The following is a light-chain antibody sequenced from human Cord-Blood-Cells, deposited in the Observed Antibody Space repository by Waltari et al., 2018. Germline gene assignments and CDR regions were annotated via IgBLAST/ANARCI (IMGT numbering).Light chain of an antibody. V-gene: IGLV2-18*02. CDR3: SSYTSSSNYV. J-gene: IGLJ1*01. Sequence: QSALTQPPSVSGSPGQSVTISCTGTSSDVGSYNRVSWYQQPPGTAPKLMIYEVSSQPSGVPDRFSGSKSGNTASLTISGLQAEDEADYYCSSYTSSSNYVFGTGTKVTVL. CDR1: SSDVGSYNR. CDR2: EVS.